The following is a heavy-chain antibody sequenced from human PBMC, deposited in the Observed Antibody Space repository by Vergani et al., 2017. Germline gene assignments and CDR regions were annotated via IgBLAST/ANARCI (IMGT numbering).Heavy chain of an antibody. Sequence: VQLVESGGGLVQPGGSLRLSCAASGFTVSSNYMSWVRQAPGKGLEWVAVISYDGSNKYYADSVKGRFTISRDNSKNTLYLQMNSLRAEDTAVYYCARDYGGNSGYWYFDLWGRGTLVTVSS. CDR2: ISYDGSNK. CDR3: ARDYGGNSGYWYFDL. D-gene: IGHD4-23*01. V-gene: IGHV3-30*01. CDR1: GFTVSSNY. J-gene: IGHJ2*01.